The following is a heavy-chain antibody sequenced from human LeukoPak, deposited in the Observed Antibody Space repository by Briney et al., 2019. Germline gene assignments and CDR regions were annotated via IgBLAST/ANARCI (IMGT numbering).Heavy chain of an antibody. CDR1: GFTVSSNY. CDR2: IYSGGST. D-gene: IGHD3-3*02. CDR3: ASLARDY. J-gene: IGHJ4*02. V-gene: IGHV3-53*01. Sequence: GGSLRLSCAASGFTVSSNYMSWVRQAPGKGLEWVSVIYSGGSTYYADSVKGRFTISRDNSKNMLFLRMNSLRVEDTAVYFCASLARDYWGQGTLVSVSS.